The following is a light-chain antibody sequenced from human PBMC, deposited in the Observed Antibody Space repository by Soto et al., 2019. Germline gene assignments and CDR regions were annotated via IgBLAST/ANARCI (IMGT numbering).Light chain of an antibody. Sequence: QSVLTQPPSVSAAPGQKVTISCSGSSSNIGNNYVSWYQQLPGTAPKLLIYENNKRPSGIPDRFSGSKSGTSATLGITGLQTGEEADYYCGTWDSSLSAAVFGGGTQLTVL. CDR2: ENN. V-gene: IGLV1-51*02. CDR3: GTWDSSLSAAV. CDR1: SSNIGNNY. J-gene: IGLJ7*01.